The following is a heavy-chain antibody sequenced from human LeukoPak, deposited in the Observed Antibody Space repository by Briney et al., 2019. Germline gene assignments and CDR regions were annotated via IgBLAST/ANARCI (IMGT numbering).Heavy chain of an antibody. CDR3: VRGSGGDGYGYWGDY. CDR1: GFTFSQYG. Sequence: QAGGSLRLSCAASGFTFSQYGMHWVRQAPGMGLEWVAVIWFDGRKIHYPGSVKGRFTISRDNSKNTLYLQMDNLRADDTAVYYCVRGSGGDGYGYWGDYWGQGTLVTVSP. V-gene: IGHV3-33*01. D-gene: IGHD5-24*01. CDR2: IWFDGRKI. J-gene: IGHJ4*02.